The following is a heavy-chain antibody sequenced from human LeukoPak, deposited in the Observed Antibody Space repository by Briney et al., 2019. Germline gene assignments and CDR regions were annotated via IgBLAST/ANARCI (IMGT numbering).Heavy chain of an antibody. D-gene: IGHD3-22*01. V-gene: IGHV1-46*01. CDR1: GYTFTNYY. J-gene: IGHJ4*02. Sequence: GASVKVSCKASGYTFTNYYMHWVRQAPGQGLEWMGIINPSSGSTRCAQKFQGRVTMTRDTSTSTICMELSSLRSEDTAVYYCARELSSSSGYFNYWGQGTLVTVSS. CDR3: ARELSSSSGYFNY. CDR2: INPSSGST.